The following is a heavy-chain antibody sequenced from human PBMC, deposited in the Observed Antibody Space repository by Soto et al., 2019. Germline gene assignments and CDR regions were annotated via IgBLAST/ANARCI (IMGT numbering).Heavy chain of an antibody. V-gene: IGHV4-59*01. CDR3: ARTDSRPQDFDY. CDR2: IYYSGST. Sequence: SETLSLTRTFSCGSISGYYWSWIRQPPGKGLEWIGYIYYSGSTSYNPSLKSRLTISVDTSKNQFSLRLTSVTAADTAVYYCARTDSRPQDFDYWGQGTLVTVSS. D-gene: IGHD6-13*01. J-gene: IGHJ4*02. CDR1: CGSISGYY.